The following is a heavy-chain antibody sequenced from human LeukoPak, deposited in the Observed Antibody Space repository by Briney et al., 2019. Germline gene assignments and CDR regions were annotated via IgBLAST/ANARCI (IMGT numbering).Heavy chain of an antibody. J-gene: IGHJ6*02. D-gene: IGHD3-22*01. CDR2: INSNGGST. CDR3: VRAIVVGGITYEVMDV. CDR1: GFSFSSYG. Sequence: PGGSLRLSCAASGFSFSSYGMNWVRQAPGKGLEYVSAINSNGGSTYHANSVKGRFTISRDNSKNTLYLQMGSLRAEDMAVYYCVRAIVVGGITYEVMDVWGQGTTVAVSS. V-gene: IGHV3-64*01.